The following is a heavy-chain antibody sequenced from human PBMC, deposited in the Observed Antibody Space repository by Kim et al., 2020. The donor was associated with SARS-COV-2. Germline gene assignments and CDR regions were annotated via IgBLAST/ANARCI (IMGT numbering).Heavy chain of an antibody. D-gene: IGHD1-7*01. Sequence: SVKVSCKASGGTFSSYAISWVRQAPGQGLEWMGGIIPIFGTANYAQKFQGRVTITADESTSTAYMELSSLRSEDTAVYYCARAGPVSPSNWNYVHGMDVWGQGTTVTVSS. J-gene: IGHJ6*02. CDR1: GGTFSSYA. V-gene: IGHV1-69*13. CDR2: IIPIFGTA. CDR3: ARAGPVSPSNWNYVHGMDV.